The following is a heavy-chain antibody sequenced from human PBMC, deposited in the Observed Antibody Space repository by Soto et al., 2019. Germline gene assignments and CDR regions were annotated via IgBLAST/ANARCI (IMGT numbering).Heavy chain of an antibody. V-gene: IGHV4-38-2*01. CDR2: IYHSGYA. CDR3: ARHYSSSSGWFDP. Sequence: SETLSLTCAVSGYSISSGFYWGWIRQPPGKGLEWIGSIYHSGYAYYSPSLRSRVTISVDTSKNQFSLKVNSATAADTAIYYCARHYSSSSGWFDPWGQGTLVTVSS. D-gene: IGHD6-6*01. J-gene: IGHJ5*02. CDR1: GYSISSGFY.